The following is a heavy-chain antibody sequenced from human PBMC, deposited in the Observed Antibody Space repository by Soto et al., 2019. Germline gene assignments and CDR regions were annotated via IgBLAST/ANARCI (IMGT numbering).Heavy chain of an antibody. CDR2: IYYSGST. Sequence: SETLSLTCAVSGGSISSGGYSWNWIRQPPGKGLEWIGFIYYSGSTTYNPSLKSRVTISVATSKNTLHLEMSRLRADDTAVYYCAKGSQYDILTAYHAFDSWGQGTLVTVSS. D-gene: IGHD3-9*01. V-gene: IGHV4-61*08. J-gene: IGHJ4*02. CDR3: AKGSQYDILTAYHAFDS. CDR1: GGSISSGGYS.